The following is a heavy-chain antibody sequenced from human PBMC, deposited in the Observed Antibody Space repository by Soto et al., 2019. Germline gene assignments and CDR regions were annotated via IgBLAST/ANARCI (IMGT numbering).Heavy chain of an antibody. V-gene: IGHV3-48*03. D-gene: IGHD2-15*01. Sequence: LRLSCAASGFTFSSYEMNWVRQAPGKGLEWVSYISSSGNTIHYADSVQGRFTISRDNAKNSLFLQMNSLRADDTAVYYCARDWWISDFSYYYGMDVWGQGTTVTVSS. CDR2: ISSSGNTI. CDR1: GFTFSSYE. CDR3: ARDWWISDFSYYYGMDV. J-gene: IGHJ6*02.